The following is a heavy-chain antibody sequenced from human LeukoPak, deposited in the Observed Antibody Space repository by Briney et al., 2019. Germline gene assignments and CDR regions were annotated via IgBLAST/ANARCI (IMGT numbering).Heavy chain of an antibody. J-gene: IGHJ6*04. CDR3: AGEYCSSTSCYGLAEGGTGGMDV. D-gene: IGHD2-2*01. CDR2: IWYVGSNK. CDR1: GFTFSSYG. V-gene: IGHV3-33*01. Sequence: GGSLRLSCAASGFTFSSYGMHWVRQAPGKGLEWVAVIWYVGSNKYYANSVKGRFTISRDNSKNTLYLQMNSLRAEDTAVYYCAGEYCSSTSCYGLAEGGTGGMDVWGKGTTVTVSS.